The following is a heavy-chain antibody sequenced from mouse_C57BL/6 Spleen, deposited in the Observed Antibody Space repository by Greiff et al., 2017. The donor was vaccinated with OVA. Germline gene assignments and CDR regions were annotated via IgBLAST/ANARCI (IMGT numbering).Heavy chain of an antibody. J-gene: IGHJ2*01. D-gene: IGHD3-2*02. CDR2: IHPNSGSI. Sequence: QVQLQQPGAELVKPGASVKLSCKASGYTFTSYWMHWVKQRPGQGLEWIGMIHPNSGSINYNEKFKSKATLTVDTSSSTAYMQLSSLTSEDTAVYYCAREDSSGYEGYWGQGTPLTVSS. V-gene: IGHV1-64*01. CDR3: AREDSSGYEGY. CDR1: GYTFTSYW.